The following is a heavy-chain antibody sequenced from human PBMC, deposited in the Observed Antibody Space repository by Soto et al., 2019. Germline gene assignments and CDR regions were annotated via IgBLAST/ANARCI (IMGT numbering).Heavy chain of an antibody. V-gene: IGHV3-7*01. CDR3: VRGGSNYAS. J-gene: IGHJ5*02. CDR2: IKPDESEK. CDR1: GFTFSDSW. D-gene: IGHD4-4*01. Sequence: EVQLVESGGGLAQPGGSLRLSCTASGFTFSDSWMTWVRQAPGKGLEWVARIKPDESEKKYADSVKGRFSISRDNAKNSMDLQMDSLRGEDTAVYYCVRGGSNYASWGQGTLVTVSS.